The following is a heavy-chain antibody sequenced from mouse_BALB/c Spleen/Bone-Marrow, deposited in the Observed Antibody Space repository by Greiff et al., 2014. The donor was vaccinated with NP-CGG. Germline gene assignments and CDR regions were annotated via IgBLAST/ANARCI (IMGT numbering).Heavy chain of an antibody. J-gene: IGHJ4*01. Sequence: EVPVEESGGGLVQPKGSLKLSCAASGFPFPPSSLPFFLPAPGPVLSCVARIRNKRNNYATFYADSLKDRFTISRDDSQSMLYLQMNNLKTEDTAMYYCVRGDYFTMDYWGQGTSVTVSS. CDR2: IRNKRNNYAT. V-gene: IGHV10-1*02. CDR1: GFPFPPSS. CDR3: VRGDYFTMDY.